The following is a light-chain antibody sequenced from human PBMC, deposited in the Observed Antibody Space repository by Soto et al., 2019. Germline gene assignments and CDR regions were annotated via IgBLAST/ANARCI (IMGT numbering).Light chain of an antibody. CDR2: KAS. CDR3: QQYNSYWT. CDR1: QSISTW. Sequence: DIQMTQSPSTLSASVGDRVTITCRASQSISTWLAWYQQKPGKAPKLRIYKASSLESGVPSRFSGSGSGTEFTLTISSLQHDDFATYYCQQYNSYWTFGQGTKVEIK. J-gene: IGKJ1*01. V-gene: IGKV1-5*03.